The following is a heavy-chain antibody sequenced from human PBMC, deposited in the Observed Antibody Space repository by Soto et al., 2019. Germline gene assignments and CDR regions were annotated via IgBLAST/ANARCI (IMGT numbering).Heavy chain of an antibody. Sequence: EVQLLESGGGLVQPGGSLRLSCAASGLRFGSYAMFWVRQAPGKGLEWVSAITSGGDKTYFADSVKGRFTISRDNSKNTLFLQMSDLRADDTAVYYCARDLSRGITMIGLEIHYWGQGTLVTVSS. CDR2: ITSGGDKT. D-gene: IGHD3-22*01. CDR1: GLRFGSYA. J-gene: IGHJ4*02. V-gene: IGHV3-23*01. CDR3: ARDLSRGITMIGLEIHY.